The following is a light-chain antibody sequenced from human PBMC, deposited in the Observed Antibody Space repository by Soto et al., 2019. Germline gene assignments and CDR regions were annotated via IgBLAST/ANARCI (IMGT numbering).Light chain of an antibody. Sequence: DIQMTQSASSLYASVGDRVASTCRASQSISSWVAGYQQKAGKAPKMLIDKASSVGSGVPSRCRGSGSGTEFTLTICSLHPDDFATYYCQEYLSSSWTVVQGTKVDTK. CDR1: QSISSW. CDR3: QEYLSSSWT. J-gene: IGKJ1*01. CDR2: KAS. V-gene: IGKV1-5*03.